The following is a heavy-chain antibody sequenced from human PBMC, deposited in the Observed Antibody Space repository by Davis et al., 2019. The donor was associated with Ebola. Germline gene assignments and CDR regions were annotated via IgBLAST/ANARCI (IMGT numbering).Heavy chain of an antibody. CDR3: ASLSGWLDY. CDR1: GGSISSSSYY. D-gene: IGHD6-19*01. CDR2: IYYSGST. J-gene: IGHJ4*02. Sequence: MPSETLSLTCTVSGGSISSSSYYWGWIRQPPGKGLEWIGSIYYSGSTYYNPSLKSRVTISVDTSKNQFSLKLSSVTAADTAVYYCASLSGWLDYWGQGTLVTVSS. V-gene: IGHV4-39*01.